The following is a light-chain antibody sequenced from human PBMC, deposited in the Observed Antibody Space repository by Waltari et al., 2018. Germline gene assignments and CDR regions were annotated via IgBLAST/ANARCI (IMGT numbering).Light chain of an antibody. CDR3: QQASSFLLT. Sequence: DILLTQSPSSVSASVVDRVTISCRASQNIDTGLAWYQQKPGKAPKLLIYATSSLQSGVPSRFSGTGSETEFTRSISSLQPDDFATYYCQQASSFLLTFGQGTRLEI. V-gene: IGKV1-12*01. CDR2: ATS. CDR1: QNIDTG. J-gene: IGKJ5*01.